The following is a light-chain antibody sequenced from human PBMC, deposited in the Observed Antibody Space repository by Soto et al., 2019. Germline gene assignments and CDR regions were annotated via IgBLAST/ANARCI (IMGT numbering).Light chain of an antibody. J-gene: IGKJ5*01. V-gene: IGKV3-15*01. CDR2: GTS. Sequence: EIVMTQSPDTLSVSPGERATLSCRASQSVSSNLAWYQHKPGQAPRLLIYGTSTRATGVPARFSGSGSGTEFTLTISSLQSEDFAVYYCQQYNKWPPGITFGQGTLLEMK. CDR3: QQYNKWPPGIT. CDR1: QSVSSN.